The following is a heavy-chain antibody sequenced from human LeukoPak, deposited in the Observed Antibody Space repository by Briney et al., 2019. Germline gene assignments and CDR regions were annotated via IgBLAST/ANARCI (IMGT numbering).Heavy chain of an antibody. D-gene: IGHD5-24*01. CDR3: ARRTRGDGYNIFDY. Sequence: PSETLSLTCTVSGGSISSSSYYGGWIRQPPGEGLEWNGSIYYSGSTYYNPSLKSRVTISVDTSKNQFSLKLSSVTAADTAVYYCARRTRGDGYNIFDYWGQRTLVTVSS. CDR1: GGSISSSSYY. V-gene: IGHV4-39*01. CDR2: IYYSGST. J-gene: IGHJ4*02.